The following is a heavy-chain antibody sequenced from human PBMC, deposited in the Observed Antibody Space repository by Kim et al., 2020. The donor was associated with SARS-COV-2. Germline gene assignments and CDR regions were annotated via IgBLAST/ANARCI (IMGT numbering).Heavy chain of an antibody. Sequence: VKGRFTISRDNSKNTLYLQMNSLRAEDTAVYYCAKDGGELVFVGHYGMDVWGQGTTVTVSS. CDR3: AKDGGELVFVGHYGMDV. J-gene: IGHJ6*02. V-gene: IGHV3-23*01. D-gene: IGHD3-16*01.